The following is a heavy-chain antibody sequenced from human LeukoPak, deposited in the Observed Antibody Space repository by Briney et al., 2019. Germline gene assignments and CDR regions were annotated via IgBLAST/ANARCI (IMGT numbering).Heavy chain of an antibody. CDR1: GYSFSSYW. D-gene: IGHD6-13*01. J-gene: IGHJ5*02. Sequence: GKSLKISCKGIGYSFSSYWIGWVRQVPGKGMEWMGVIYPGDSRTRYNPSFQGQVTISVDKSVSTAYLQWGSLKASDTAMYYCACRDLSSTWSYPWGQGTLVTVSP. CDR2: IYPGDSRT. CDR3: ACRDLSSTWSYP. V-gene: IGHV5-51*01.